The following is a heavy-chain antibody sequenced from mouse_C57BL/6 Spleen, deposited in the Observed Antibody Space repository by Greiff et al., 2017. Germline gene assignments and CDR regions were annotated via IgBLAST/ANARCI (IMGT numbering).Heavy chain of an antibody. CDR2: INPSTGGT. CDR3: ARWRGEGLDY. D-gene: IGHD3-3*01. Sequence: VQLQQSGPELVKPGASVKISCKASGYSFTGYYMNWVKQSPEKSLEWIGEINPSTGGTTYNQKFKAKATLTVDKSSSTAYMQLKSLTSEDSAVYYCARWRGEGLDYWGQGTSVTVSS. V-gene: IGHV1-42*01. J-gene: IGHJ4*01. CDR1: GYSFTGYY.